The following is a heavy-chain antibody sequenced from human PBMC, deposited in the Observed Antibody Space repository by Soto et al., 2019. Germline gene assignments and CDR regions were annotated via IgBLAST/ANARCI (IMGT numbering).Heavy chain of an antibody. CDR2: IYYSGTT. CDR3: ARSRNSDYVPQY. CDR1: GGSISSGDYY. J-gene: IGHJ4*02. V-gene: IGHV4-30-4*01. Sequence: QVQLQESRPGLVKPSQTLSLTCTVSGGSISSGDYYWSWIRQPPGKGLEWIGYIYYSGTTYYNPSLKSRVTISVDTSKNQFSLKLSSVTAADTAVYYCARSRNSDYVPQYWGQGTLVTVSS. D-gene: IGHD4-4*01.